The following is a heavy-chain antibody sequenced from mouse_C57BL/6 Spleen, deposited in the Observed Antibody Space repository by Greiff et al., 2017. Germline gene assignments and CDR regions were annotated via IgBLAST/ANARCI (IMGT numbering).Heavy chain of an antibody. D-gene: IGHD2-4*01. Sequence: VQLQQPGAELVKPGASVKLSCKASGYTFTSYWMHWVKQRPEQGLEWIGWIDPENGDTEYASKFQGKATITADTSSNTAYLQLSSLTSEDTAVYYCTTGDYDEAYWGQGTLVTVSA. CDR1: GYTFTSYW. V-gene: IGHV14-4*01. J-gene: IGHJ3*01. CDR3: TTGDYDEAY. CDR2: IDPENGDT.